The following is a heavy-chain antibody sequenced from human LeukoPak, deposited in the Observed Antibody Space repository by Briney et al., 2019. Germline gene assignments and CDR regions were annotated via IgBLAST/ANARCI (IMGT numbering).Heavy chain of an antibody. D-gene: IGHD5-18*01. CDR1: GYTFTGYY. CDR2: INPNTGGT. V-gene: IGHV1-2*02. Sequence: ASVKVSCKASGYTFTGYYMHWVRQAPGQGLEWMGWINPNTGGTRYAQKFQGRVTMTRDMSISTAYMELSRLKSDDTAVYYCARGNVGYNYGPRRDWFDPWGQGTLVIVSS. J-gene: IGHJ5*02. CDR3: ARGNVGYNYGPRRDWFDP.